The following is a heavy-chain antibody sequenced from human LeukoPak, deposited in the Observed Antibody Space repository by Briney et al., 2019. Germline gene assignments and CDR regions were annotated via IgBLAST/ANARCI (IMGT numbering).Heavy chain of an antibody. V-gene: IGHV3-9*01. CDR3: AKDLRGGSGVE. J-gene: IGHJ4*02. D-gene: IGHD2-15*01. CDR2: ISWNSGSI. CDR1: GFTFDDYA. Sequence: PGRSLRLSCAASGFTFDDYAMHWVRQAPGKGLEWVSGISWNSGSIGYADSVKGRFTISRDNAKNSLYLQMNSLGAEDTALYYCAKDLRGGSGVEWGQGTLVTVSS.